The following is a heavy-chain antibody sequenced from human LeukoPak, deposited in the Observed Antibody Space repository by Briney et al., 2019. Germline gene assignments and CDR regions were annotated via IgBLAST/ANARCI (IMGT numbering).Heavy chain of an antibody. CDR2: IYYSGST. Sequence: SETLSLTCTVSGGSISSSSYYWGWIRQPPGKGLEWIGSIYYSGSTYYNPSLKSRVTISVDTSKNQFSLKLSSVTAADTAVYYCARDRLDTMIVVVPTKGYYYMDVWGKGTTVTISS. D-gene: IGHD3-22*01. CDR1: GGSISSSSYY. J-gene: IGHJ6*03. CDR3: ARDRLDTMIVVVPTKGYYYMDV. V-gene: IGHV4-39*07.